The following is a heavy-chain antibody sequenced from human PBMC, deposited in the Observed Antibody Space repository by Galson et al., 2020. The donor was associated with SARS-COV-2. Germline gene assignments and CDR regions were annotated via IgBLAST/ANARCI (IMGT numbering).Heavy chain of an antibody. D-gene: IGHD6-19*01. Sequence: GGSLRLSCAVSGFSFSDYQMSWIRQAPGKGLESISHITRDGSLMYYADSVKGRFTISRDNAKNSVYLQMNSLRAEDTAVYYCARAPRVSSGWPIFDFWGLVTLVPVSS. CDR3: ARAPRVSSGWPIFDF. J-gene: IGHJ4*02. V-gene: IGHV3-11*01. CDR2: ITRDGSLM. CDR1: GFSFSDYQ.